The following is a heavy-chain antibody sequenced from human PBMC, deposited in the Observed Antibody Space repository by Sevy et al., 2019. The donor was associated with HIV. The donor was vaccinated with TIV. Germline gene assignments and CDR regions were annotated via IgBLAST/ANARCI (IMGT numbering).Heavy chain of an antibody. Sequence: GGSLRLSCTTSGFTFTSYAMNWVRQAPGKGLEWVSTIFRNFRGVDVTYDADSVKGRFTISRDSSRNTLYLQMNSLRAEDTAVYYCAGARYDSSGSFDAFDIRGQGTMVTVSS. D-gene: IGHD3-22*01. CDR3: AGARYDSSGSFDAFDI. CDR2: IFRNFRGVDVT. J-gene: IGHJ3*02. CDR1: GFTFTSYA. V-gene: IGHV3-23*01.